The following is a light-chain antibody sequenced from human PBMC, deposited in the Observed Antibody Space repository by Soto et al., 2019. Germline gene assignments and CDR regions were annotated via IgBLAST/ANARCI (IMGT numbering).Light chain of an antibody. CDR2: LGS. Sequence: DIVMTQSPLSLPVTPGEPASISCRSSQSLLHSDGYNYLDWYLQKPGQSPQVLIYLGSNRASGVPDRFSGTGSGTDFTLNISRVEAEDVGVYYCMQALLIPLTFGGGTEVEIK. V-gene: IGKV2-28*01. CDR3: MQALLIPLT. CDR1: QSLLHSDGYNY. J-gene: IGKJ4*01.